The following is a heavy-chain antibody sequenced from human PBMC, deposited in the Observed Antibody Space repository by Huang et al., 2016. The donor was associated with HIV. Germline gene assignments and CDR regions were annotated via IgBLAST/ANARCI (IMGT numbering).Heavy chain of an antibody. V-gene: IGHV3-48*01. CDR2: ISKTGGAT. Sequence: EVQLVESGGGLAQPGGSLRLSCVASGYTFSTYSMNWVRQAPGEGLEGVSYISKTGGATSYAESVKGRFTVSRDNVKNSLYLQMNRLRVEDTAMYYCVRDSSSGLQLRYWGQGALVIVS. D-gene: IGHD3-22*01. J-gene: IGHJ4*02. CDR3: VRDSSSGLQLRY. CDR1: GYTFSTYS.